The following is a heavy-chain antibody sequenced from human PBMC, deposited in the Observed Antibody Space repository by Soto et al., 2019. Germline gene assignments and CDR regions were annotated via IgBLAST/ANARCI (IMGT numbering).Heavy chain of an antibody. D-gene: IGHD2-8*01. Sequence: GGSLRLSCAASGFTFSNAWMNWVRQAPGKGLEWVGRIKSKTDDGTTDYAAPVKGRFTISRDDSKNTLYLQMNSLKTEDTAVYYCTTGADCTNGVCPDYYGMDVWGQGTTVTVSS. CDR2: IKSKTDDGTT. J-gene: IGHJ6*02. CDR1: GFTFSNAW. CDR3: TTGADCTNGVCPDYYGMDV. V-gene: IGHV3-15*07.